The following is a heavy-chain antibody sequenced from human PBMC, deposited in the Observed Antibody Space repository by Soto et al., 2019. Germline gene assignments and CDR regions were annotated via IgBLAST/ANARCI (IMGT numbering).Heavy chain of an antibody. CDR3: ARADSSGWYLFDY. J-gene: IGHJ4*02. V-gene: IGHV3-30-3*01. Sequence: GGSLRLSCAASGFTFSSYAMHWVRQAPGKGLEWVAVISYDGSNKYYADSVKGRFTISRDNSKNTLYLQMNSLRAEDTAVYYCARADSSGWYLFDYWGQGTMVTVYS. D-gene: IGHD6-19*01. CDR1: GFTFSSYA. CDR2: ISYDGSNK.